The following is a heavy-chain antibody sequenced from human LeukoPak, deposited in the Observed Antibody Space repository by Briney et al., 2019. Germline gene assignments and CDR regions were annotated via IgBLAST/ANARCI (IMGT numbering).Heavy chain of an antibody. D-gene: IGHD4-11*01. CDR1: GYTFTGYY. J-gene: IGHJ3*02. CDR3: ARNRMTRDAFDI. CDR2: INPNSGGT. Sequence: ASVKVSCKASGYTFTGYYMHWVRQAPGQGLEWMGWINPNSGGTNYEQKFQGRVTMPRDTSISTAYMELSRLRSDETAVYYCARNRMTRDAFDIWGQGTMVTVSS. V-gene: IGHV1-2*02.